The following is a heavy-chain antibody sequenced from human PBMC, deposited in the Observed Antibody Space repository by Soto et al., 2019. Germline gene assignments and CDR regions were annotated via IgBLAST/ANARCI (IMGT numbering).Heavy chain of an antibody. CDR3: ARDSIVVVPAAISGRGEDYGMDV. Sequence: ASVKVSCKASGYTFTSYYMHWVRQAPGQGLEWMGIINPSSGSTSYAQKFQGRVTMTRDTSTSTVYMELSSLRSEDTAVYYCARDSIVVVPAAISGRGEDYGMDVWGQGTTVTVSS. V-gene: IGHV1-46*01. CDR2: INPSSGST. CDR1: GYTFTSYY. D-gene: IGHD2-2*02. J-gene: IGHJ6*02.